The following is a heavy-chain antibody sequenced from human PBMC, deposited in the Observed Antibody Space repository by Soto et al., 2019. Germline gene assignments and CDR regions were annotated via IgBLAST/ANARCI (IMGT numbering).Heavy chain of an antibody. D-gene: IGHD5-12*01. J-gene: IGHJ5*02. V-gene: IGHV1-69*01. Sequence: QVQLVQSGAEVKKPGSSVKVSCKASGGTFNTHAIKWVRQAPGQGLEWMGGIIPIFGTSNYAQKFQGRVTIPADESTRTAYMELSSLISEDTAVYDCGKGKMREMATILSDKGFGHWVQGTLVTVSS. CDR2: IIPIFGTS. CDR1: GGTFNTHA. CDR3: GKGKMREMATILSDKGFGH.